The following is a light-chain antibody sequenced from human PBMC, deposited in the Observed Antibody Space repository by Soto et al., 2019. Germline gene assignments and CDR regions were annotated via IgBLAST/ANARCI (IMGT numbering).Light chain of an antibody. V-gene: IGLV8-61*01. CDR3: MLYMGGGLVV. CDR1: SGSVSTTYY. CDR2: RIN. J-gene: IGLJ2*01. Sequence: QTVVNQEPSFSVSPGGTVTLTCGLTSGSVSTTYYTSWYQQTPGQAPRTLIYRINIRSSGVPDRFSGSILGNKAALTITGAKAEDESDYHCMLYMGGGLVVFGGGTQVTVL.